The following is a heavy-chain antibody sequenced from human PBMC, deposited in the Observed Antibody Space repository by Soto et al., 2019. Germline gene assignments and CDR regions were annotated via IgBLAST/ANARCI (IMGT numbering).Heavy chain of an antibody. CDR3: AKRGLYDSSGYKALDY. V-gene: IGHV3-23*01. Sequence: EVQLLESGGGLVQPGGSLRLSCAASGFTFSSYAMSWVRQAPGKGLEWVSAISGSGGNTYYADSVKGRFTISRDNSKNTLYLQMNSLRAEDTAVYYCAKRGLYDSSGYKALDYWGQGTLVTVSS. D-gene: IGHD3-22*01. J-gene: IGHJ4*02. CDR1: GFTFSSYA. CDR2: ISGSGGNT.